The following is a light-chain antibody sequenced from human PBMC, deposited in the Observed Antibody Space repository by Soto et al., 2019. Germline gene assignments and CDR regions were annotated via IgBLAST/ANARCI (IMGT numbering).Light chain of an antibody. CDR2: DAS. Sequence: EGGLKQSPGTVSLYPGERATLYCRASQTVRNNYLAWYQQKPGQAPRLLIYDASSRATGIPDRFSGGGSGTDFTLTISRLEPEDFAVYYCQQFSSYPLTFGGGTMVDVK. CDR3: QQFSSYPLT. V-gene: IGKV3-20*01. CDR1: QTVRNNY. J-gene: IGKJ4*01.